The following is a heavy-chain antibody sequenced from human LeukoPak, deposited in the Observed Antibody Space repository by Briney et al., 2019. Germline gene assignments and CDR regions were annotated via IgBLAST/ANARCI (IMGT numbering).Heavy chain of an antibody. CDR3: ASTYDFWSGYSDPFDY. CDR1: GFTFSSYS. CDR2: ISSSSSTI. Sequence: GGSLRLSCTASGFTFSSYSMNWVRQAPGKGLEWVSYISSSSSTIYYADSVKGRFTISRDNAKNSLYLQMNSLRAEDTAVYYCASTYDFWSGYSDPFDYWGQGTLVTVSS. J-gene: IGHJ4*02. V-gene: IGHV3-48*01. D-gene: IGHD3-3*01.